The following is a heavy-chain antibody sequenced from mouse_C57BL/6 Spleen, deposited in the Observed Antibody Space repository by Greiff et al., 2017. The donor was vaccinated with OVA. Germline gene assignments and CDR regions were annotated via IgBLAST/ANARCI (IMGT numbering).Heavy chain of an antibody. CDR1: GYTFTDYY. D-gene: IGHD2-4*01. J-gene: IGHJ1*03. Sequence: EVQLQQSGPELVKPGASVKISCKASGYTFTDYYMNWVKQSHGKSLEWIGDINPNNGGTSYNQKFKGKATLTVDKSSSTAYMELRSLTSEDSAVYYCARCDDYDWYFDVWGTGTTVTVSS. CDR3: ARCDDYDWYFDV. CDR2: INPNNGGT. V-gene: IGHV1-26*01.